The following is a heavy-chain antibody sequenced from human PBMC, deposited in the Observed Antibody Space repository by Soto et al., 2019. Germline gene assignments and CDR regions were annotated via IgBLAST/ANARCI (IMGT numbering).Heavy chain of an antibody. J-gene: IGHJ3*02. CDR3: ARVRACSSTSCYRPDDAFDI. Sequence: GGSLRISCAASGFTFDDYGMSWVRQAPGKGLEWVSGINWNGGSTGYADSVKGRFTISRDNAKNSLYLQMNSLRAEDTALYHCARVRACSSTSCYRPDDAFDIWGQGTMVTVSS. V-gene: IGHV3-20*01. CDR2: INWNGGST. D-gene: IGHD2-2*02. CDR1: GFTFDDYG.